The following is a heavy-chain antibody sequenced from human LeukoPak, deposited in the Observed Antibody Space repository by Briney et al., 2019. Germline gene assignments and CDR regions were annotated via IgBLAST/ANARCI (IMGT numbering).Heavy chain of an antibody. V-gene: IGHV3-49*04. CDR1: GFTVSSNY. D-gene: IGHD1-26*01. CDR3: TSDEAEDTSY. Sequence: GGSLRLSCAASGFTVSSNYMSWVRQAPGKGLEWVGFIRSKAYGGTTEYAASVKGRFTISRDDSKSIAYLQMNSLKTEDTAVYYCTSDEAEDTSYWGQGTLVTVSS. J-gene: IGHJ4*02. CDR2: IRSKAYGGTT.